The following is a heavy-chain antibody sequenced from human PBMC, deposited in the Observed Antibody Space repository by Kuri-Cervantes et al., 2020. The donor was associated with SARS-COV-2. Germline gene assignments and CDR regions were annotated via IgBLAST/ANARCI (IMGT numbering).Heavy chain of an antibody. J-gene: IGHJ6*03. D-gene: IGHD6-19*01. CDR1: GFSLNTSGMC. V-gene: IGHV2-70*11. CDR3: ARIIREWLSLYYYYMDV. CDR2: IDWDDDK. Sequence: SGPTLVKPTQTLTLTCTFSGFSLNTSGMCVSWIRQPPGKALEWLARIDWDDDKYYNTSLKTRLTISKDTSKSQVVLTMTNMDPVDTATYYCARIIREWLSLYYYYMDVWGKGTTVTVSS.